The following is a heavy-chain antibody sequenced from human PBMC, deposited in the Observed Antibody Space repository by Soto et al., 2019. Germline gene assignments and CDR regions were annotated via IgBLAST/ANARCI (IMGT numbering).Heavy chain of an antibody. CDR3: ARMATSGTLNWFDP. V-gene: IGHV1-8*01. Sequence: ASVKVSCKASGYTFGNNDISWVRQATGQGLEWMGWMDPNSGNTGYAQKFQGRVSMTRNTSITTAYLELSSLRSDDTAIYYCARMATSGTLNWFDPWGQGTLVTVSS. J-gene: IGHJ5*02. CDR2: MDPNSGNT. CDR1: GYTFGNND.